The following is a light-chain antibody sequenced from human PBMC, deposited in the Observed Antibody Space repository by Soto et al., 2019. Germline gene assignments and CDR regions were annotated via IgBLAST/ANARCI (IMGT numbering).Light chain of an antibody. CDR1: QSISSY. Sequence: DIQMTQSPSSLSASVGDRVTITCRASQSISSYLNWYQQKPGKAPKLLIYAASSLQSGVPSRFSGSGSGTDFTLTISSLQPEDFATDYCQQSYSTPRFTFGHWTKVDIK. J-gene: IGKJ3*01. V-gene: IGKV1-39*01. CDR2: AAS. CDR3: QQSYSTPRFT.